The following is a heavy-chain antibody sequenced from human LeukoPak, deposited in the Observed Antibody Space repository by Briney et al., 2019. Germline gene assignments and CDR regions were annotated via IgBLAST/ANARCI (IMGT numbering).Heavy chain of an antibody. CDR1: GFTFSTSW. Sequence: GGSLRLSCEGSGFTFSTSWMDWVRQAPGKGLQWVANIKPDGSDKYYAESVRGRFTISRDNAKNSLYLEVNSLTADDTAVYYCARDRGWRQYDYWGQGTLVTVSS. CDR3: ARDRGWRQYDY. J-gene: IGHJ4*02. CDR2: IKPDGSDK. V-gene: IGHV3-7*04. D-gene: IGHD5-24*01.